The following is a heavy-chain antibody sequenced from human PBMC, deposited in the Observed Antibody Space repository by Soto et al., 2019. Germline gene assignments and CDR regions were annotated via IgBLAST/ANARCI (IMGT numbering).Heavy chain of an antibody. Sequence: QVQLVESGGGVVQPGRSLRLSCAASGFTFSSYGMHWVRQAPGKGLEWVAVISYDGSNKYYADSVKGRFTISRDNSKNTLYLQMNSLRAEDTAVYYCAKDREERGYSYGYIDYWGQGPLVTVSS. CDR1: GFTFSSYG. D-gene: IGHD5-18*01. CDR2: ISYDGSNK. V-gene: IGHV3-30*18. CDR3: AKDREERGYSYGYIDY. J-gene: IGHJ4*02.